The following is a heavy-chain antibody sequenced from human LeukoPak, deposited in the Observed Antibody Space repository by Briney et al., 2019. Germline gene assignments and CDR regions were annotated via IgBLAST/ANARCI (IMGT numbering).Heavy chain of an antibody. CDR1: GFTLANYG. D-gene: IGHD5-24*01. CDR3: AKGDG. V-gene: IGHV3-30*02. J-gene: IGHJ4*02. CDR2: IRNDRMKDGCNE. Sequence: GGSLRLSCVASGFTLANYGMHWVRQAPGKGLEGVAFIRNDRMKDGCNECYADSVKGRFTISRDNSKNTVYLQMNSLRLEDTAIYYCAKGDGWGQGTLVTVSS.